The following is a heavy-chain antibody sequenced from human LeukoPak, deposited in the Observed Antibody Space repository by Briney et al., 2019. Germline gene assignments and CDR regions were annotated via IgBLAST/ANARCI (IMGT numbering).Heavy chain of an antibody. D-gene: IGHD1-26*01. V-gene: IGHV1-2*02. CDR3: ARGAGAPNWFDP. Sequence: ASVKVSCKASGYTFTGYYMHWVRQAPGQGLEWMGWINPNSGGTNYAQKFQGRVTLTRDTPISTAYMELTRLTSDDTAVYYCARGAGAPNWFDPWGQGTLVTVSS. CDR2: INPNSGGT. J-gene: IGHJ5*02. CDR1: GYTFTGYY.